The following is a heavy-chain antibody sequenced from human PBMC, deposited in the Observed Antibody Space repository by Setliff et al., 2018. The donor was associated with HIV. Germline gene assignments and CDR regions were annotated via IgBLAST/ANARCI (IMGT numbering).Heavy chain of an antibody. CDR2: IYFNGNT. Sequence: PSETLSLTCSVSGGSISDNKYYWSWIRQPPGKGLEWIGYIYFNGNTNFNPSLESRLTISVDTSKSQFSLKLNSVTAADTAVYYCARDQSDWFYWGQGTLVTVSS. J-gene: IGHJ4*02. V-gene: IGHV4-61*01. D-gene: IGHD3-3*01. CDR3: ARDQSDWFY. CDR1: GGSISDNKYY.